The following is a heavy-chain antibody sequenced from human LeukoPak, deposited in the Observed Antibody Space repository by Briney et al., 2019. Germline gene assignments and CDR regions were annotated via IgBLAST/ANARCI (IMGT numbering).Heavy chain of an antibody. CDR2: ISSSGSTT. J-gene: IGHJ4*02. CDR3: ASAESPFFDY. CDR1: GFTFSSYE. V-gene: IGHV3-48*03. Sequence: GGSLRLSCAASGFTFSSYEMNWVRQAPGKGLEWVSYISSSGSTTYYADSVKGRFTIARENSKNTLYLQMNCLRAEDTAVYYCASAESPFFDYWGQGTLVTVSS.